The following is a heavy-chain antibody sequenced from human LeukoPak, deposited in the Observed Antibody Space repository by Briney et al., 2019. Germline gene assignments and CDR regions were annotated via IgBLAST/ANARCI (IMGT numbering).Heavy chain of an antibody. CDR3: TRRTGAGSYYFDF. Sequence: AGGSLRLSCAASGFTFSGSAMHWVRQASGKGPEWVGRIRSKANSYATAYAASVKGRFTISRDDSKNTAYLQMNSLKTEDTAVYYRTRRTGAGSYYFDFWGQGTLVTVSS. CDR2: IRSKANSYAT. J-gene: IGHJ4*02. CDR1: GFTFSGSA. D-gene: IGHD6-25*01. V-gene: IGHV3-73*01.